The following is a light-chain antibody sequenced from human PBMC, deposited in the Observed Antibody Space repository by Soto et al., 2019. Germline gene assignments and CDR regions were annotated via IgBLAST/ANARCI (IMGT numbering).Light chain of an antibody. CDR3: CSYAGSYTPVV. J-gene: IGLJ2*01. V-gene: IGLV2-11*01. CDR2: DVS. CDR1: SSDVGGYNY. Sequence: QSVLTQPRSVSGSPGQSVTISCTGTSSDVGGYNYVSWYQHHPGKAPTLMIYDVSKRPSGVPDRFSGSKSGNTASLTISGLQAEDEADYYCCSYAGSYTPVVFGGGTKVTV.